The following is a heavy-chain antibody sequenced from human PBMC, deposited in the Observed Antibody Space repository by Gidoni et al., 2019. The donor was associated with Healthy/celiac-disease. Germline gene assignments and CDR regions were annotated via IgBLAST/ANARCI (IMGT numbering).Heavy chain of an antibody. CDR1: GYTFTSYD. CDR3: ARAVAVAGTVLYY. D-gene: IGHD6-19*01. J-gene: IGHJ4*02. CDR2: VNPNSGNT. Sequence: QVQLVQSGAEVKKPGASVKVSCKAAGYTFTSYDINWVRQATGQGLEWMGWVNPNSGNTGYAQKFQGRVTMTRNTSISTAYMELSSLRSEDTAVYYCARAVAVAGTVLYYWGQGTLVTVSS. V-gene: IGHV1-8*01.